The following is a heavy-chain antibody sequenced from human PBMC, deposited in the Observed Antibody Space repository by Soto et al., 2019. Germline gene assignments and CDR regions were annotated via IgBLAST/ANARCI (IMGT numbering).Heavy chain of an antibody. D-gene: IGHD2-15*01. CDR3: ARDEMVVATGSRTWHYYYGMDV. CDR1: GYTFTRSG. J-gene: IGHJ6*02. Sequence: VASVKVPCKASGYTFTRSGISWVRQAPGQGLEWMGGIIPIFGTANYAQKFQGRVTITADESTTTAYMELISLRSEDTAVYYCARDEMVVATGSRTWHYYYGMDVWGQGTTVTVSS. CDR2: IIPIFGTA. V-gene: IGHV1-69*13.